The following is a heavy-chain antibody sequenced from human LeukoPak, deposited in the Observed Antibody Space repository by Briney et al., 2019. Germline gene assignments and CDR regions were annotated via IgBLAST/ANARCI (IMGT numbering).Heavy chain of an antibody. CDR1: GFTFSSYA. CDR3: AREVATIESLDY. V-gene: IGHV3-30-3*01. D-gene: IGHD5-12*01. CDR2: ISYDGSNK. Sequence: QPGRSLRLSCAASGFTFSSYAMQWVRQAPGKGLEWVVVISYDGSNKYYADSVKGRFTISRDNSKNTLYLQMTSLRAEDAAVNHCAREVATIESLDYWGQGTLVTVSS. J-gene: IGHJ4*02.